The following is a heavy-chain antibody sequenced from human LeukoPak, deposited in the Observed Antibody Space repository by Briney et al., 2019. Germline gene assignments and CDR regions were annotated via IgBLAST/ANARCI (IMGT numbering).Heavy chain of an antibody. J-gene: IGHJ4*02. V-gene: IGHV4-39*01. D-gene: IGHD6-19*01. Sequence: PSETLSLTCTVSGGSISSSSYYRGWIRQPPGKGLEWIGSIYYSGSTYYNPSLKSRVTISVDTSKNQFSLKLSSVTAADTAVYYCARACCGLVHSEIDYWGQGTLVTVSS. CDR1: GGSISSSSYY. CDR3: ARACCGLVHSEIDY. CDR2: IYYSGST.